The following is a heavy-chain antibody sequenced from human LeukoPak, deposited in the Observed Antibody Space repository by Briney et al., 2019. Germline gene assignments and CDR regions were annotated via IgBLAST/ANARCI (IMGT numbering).Heavy chain of an antibody. Sequence: SVKVSCKASGGTFSSYAISWVRQAPGQGLEWMGRIIPILGIANYAQKFQGRVTNTADKSTSTAYMELSSLRSEDTAVYYCASSGSEYYFDYWGQGTLVTVSS. D-gene: IGHD2-15*01. CDR1: GGTFSSYA. V-gene: IGHV1-69*04. CDR2: IIPILGIA. J-gene: IGHJ4*02. CDR3: ASSGSEYYFDY.